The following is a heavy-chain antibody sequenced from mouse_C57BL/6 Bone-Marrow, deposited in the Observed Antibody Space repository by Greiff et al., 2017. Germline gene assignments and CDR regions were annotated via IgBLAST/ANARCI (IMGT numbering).Heavy chain of an antibody. D-gene: IGHD1-1*01. CDR3: FFYYGSSFWYFDV. CDR1: GYAFTNYL. J-gene: IGHJ1*03. CDR2: INPGSGGT. Sequence: VQLQQSGAELVRPGTSVKVSCKASGYAFTNYLIEWVKQRPGQGLEWIGVINPGSGGTNYNEKFKGKATLTADKSSSTAYMQLSILTSEDSAVYFCFFYYGSSFWYFDVWGTGTTVTVSS. V-gene: IGHV1-54*01.